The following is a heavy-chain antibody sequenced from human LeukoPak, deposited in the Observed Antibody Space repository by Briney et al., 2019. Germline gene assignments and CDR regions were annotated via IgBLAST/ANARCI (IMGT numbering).Heavy chain of an antibody. D-gene: IGHD3-3*01. CDR2: INSDGSST. CDR3: ARAPAKFWSGYYEFDY. Sequence: PGGSLRLSCAASGFTFSSYWMHWVRQAPGKGLVGVSRINSDGSSTSYADSVKGRFTISRDNAKNTLYLQMNSLRAEDTAVYYCARAPAKFWSGYYEFDYWGQGTLVTVSS. CDR1: GFTFSSYW. J-gene: IGHJ4*02. V-gene: IGHV3-74*01.